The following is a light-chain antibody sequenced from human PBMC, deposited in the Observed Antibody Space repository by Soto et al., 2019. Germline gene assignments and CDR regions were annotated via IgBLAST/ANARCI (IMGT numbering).Light chain of an antibody. CDR1: QSVSSN. J-gene: IGKJ1*01. V-gene: IGKV3-15*01. CDR2: GAS. Sequence: EIVMTQSPATLSVSPGERATLSCRASQSVSSNLAWYQQKLRQAPKLLIYGASTRATGIPARFSGSGSGTEFPLTLSSLQSEDFAVYYCQQYNNWPPWTFGQGTKVEIK. CDR3: QQYNNWPPWT.